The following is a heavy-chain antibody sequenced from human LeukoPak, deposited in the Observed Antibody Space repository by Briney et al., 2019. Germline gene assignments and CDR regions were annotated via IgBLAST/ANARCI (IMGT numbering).Heavy chain of an antibody. Sequence: AGSLRLSCAASGFTVSTYEMNWVRQAPGKGLEWVSYISFSDSYKYYADSVKGRFTISRDNSQNTLYLQMNSLSAEDTAVYYCAKNGGDGLVYRTDYWGQGTLVTVSS. D-gene: IGHD3-10*01. CDR1: GFTVSTYE. CDR3: AKNGGDGLVYRTDY. CDR2: ISFSDSYK. V-gene: IGHV3-48*03. J-gene: IGHJ4*02.